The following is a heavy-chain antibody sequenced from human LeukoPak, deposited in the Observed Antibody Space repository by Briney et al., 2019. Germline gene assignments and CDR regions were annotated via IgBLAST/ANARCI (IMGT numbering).Heavy chain of an antibody. D-gene: IGHD6-13*01. CDR3: ARETATGVSSSWYYDY. V-gene: IGHV3-64*01. CDR1: GFTFDNYA. J-gene: IGHJ4*02. Sequence: GGSLRLSCAASGFTFDNYAIHWVRQAPGKGLEYVSAISSDGGSTFYANSVKGGFTTSRDNSKDTVYLQMGSLTADDMAVYYCARETATGVSSSWYYDYWGQGTLVTVSS. CDR2: ISSDGGST.